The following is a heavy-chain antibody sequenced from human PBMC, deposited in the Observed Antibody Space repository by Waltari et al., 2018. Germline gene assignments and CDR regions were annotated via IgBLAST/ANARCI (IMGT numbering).Heavy chain of an antibody. J-gene: IGHJ1*01. Sequence: EVQLVESVGGLVQPGGSLRLSCAAPVFTLTGAWMTWVRQAPGKGLEWVANIKPDGSFESYVDSLKGRFTISRDNTQNSLYLQINSLRVEDTALYFCARDSGDFYVDHWGQGTLVTVSS. D-gene: IGHD3-10*02. CDR1: VFTLTGAW. V-gene: IGHV3-7*01. CDR2: IKPDGSFE. CDR3: ARDSGDFYVDH.